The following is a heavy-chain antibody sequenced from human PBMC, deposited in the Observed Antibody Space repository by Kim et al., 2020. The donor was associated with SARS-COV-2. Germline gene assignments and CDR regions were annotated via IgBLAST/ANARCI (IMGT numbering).Heavy chain of an antibody. Sequence: GGSLRLSCAASGFSLSNHIMNWVRQAPGKGLEWVTYITPSSTTIYYADSVKGRFTVSRDNDKNALFLEMDSLRDEDTAVYYCASVGAATAGGIDYWGQGT. D-gene: IGHD2-21*02. CDR2: ITPSSTTI. V-gene: IGHV3-48*02. CDR1: GFSLSNHI. CDR3: ASVGAATAGGIDY. J-gene: IGHJ4*02.